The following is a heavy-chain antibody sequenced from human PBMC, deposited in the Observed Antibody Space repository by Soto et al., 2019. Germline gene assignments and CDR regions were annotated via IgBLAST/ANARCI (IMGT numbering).Heavy chain of an antibody. V-gene: IGHV3-64*02. D-gene: IGHD1-26*01. CDR3: ARGSYPPNLVGAFDI. CDR2: ISSNGGST. Sequence: LRLSCAASGFTFSSYAMHWVRQAPGKGLEYVSAISSNGGSTYYADSVKGRFTISRDNSKNTLYLQMGSLRAEDMAVYYCARGSYPPNLVGAFDIWGQGLMLTVSS. J-gene: IGHJ3*02. CDR1: GFTFSSYA.